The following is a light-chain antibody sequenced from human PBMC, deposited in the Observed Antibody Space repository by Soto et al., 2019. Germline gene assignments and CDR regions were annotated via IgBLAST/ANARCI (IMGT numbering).Light chain of an antibody. CDR2: AAS. Sequence: EIVLTQSPGTLSLSPGERAILSCRASQSVSNSYLAWYQQKPGQAPRLLISAASSRATGIPDRFSGSGSGTDFTLTISRLEPEDFAVYYCQQYGSWTFGQGNKVDIK. CDR1: QSVSNSY. V-gene: IGKV3-20*01. CDR3: QQYGSWT. J-gene: IGKJ1*01.